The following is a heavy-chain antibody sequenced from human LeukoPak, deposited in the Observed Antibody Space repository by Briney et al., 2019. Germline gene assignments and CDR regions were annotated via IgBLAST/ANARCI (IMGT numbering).Heavy chain of an antibody. D-gene: IGHD3-9*01. V-gene: IGHV4-59*01. J-gene: IGHJ5*02. CDR3: ARDYDVLTAYPPTQLFDP. CDR2: IYYSGST. Sequence: SETLSLTCTVSGGSISSFYWSWIRQPPGKGLEWIGYIYYSGSTNYNPSLKSRVTISVETSKNQFSLKLSSVTAADTAVYYCARDYDVLTAYPPTQLFDPWGQGTLVTVSS. CDR1: GGSISSFY.